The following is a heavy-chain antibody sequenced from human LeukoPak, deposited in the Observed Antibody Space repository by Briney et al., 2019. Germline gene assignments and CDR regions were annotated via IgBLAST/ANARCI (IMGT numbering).Heavy chain of an antibody. Sequence: GASVKVSCKASGYTFTTYYMHWVRQAPGQGLEWMGIINPSGGITSYAQKFQGRVTMTRDTSTSTVYMELSSLRSEDTAVYYCARDLGPVAGLGELSFEPDYWRQGTLVTVSS. J-gene: IGHJ4*02. CDR3: ARDLGPVAGLGELSFEPDY. V-gene: IGHV1-46*01. CDR1: GYTFTTYY. D-gene: IGHD3-16*02. CDR2: INPSGGIT.